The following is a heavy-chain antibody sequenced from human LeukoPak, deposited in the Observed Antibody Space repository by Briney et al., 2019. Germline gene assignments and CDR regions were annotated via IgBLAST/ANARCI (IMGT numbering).Heavy chain of an antibody. Sequence: ASVKVSCKASGYTFTSSYINWVRQAPGQRLEWMGWISAYNGRTNYAQKFQGRVTMTTDSSTSTAYMDLTSLRSDDTAVYYCARGGTYYPCIDYWGQGTLVTVSS. V-gene: IGHV1-18*01. CDR1: GYTFTSSY. J-gene: IGHJ4*02. CDR3: ARGGTYYPCIDY. CDR2: ISAYNGRT. D-gene: IGHD1-26*01.